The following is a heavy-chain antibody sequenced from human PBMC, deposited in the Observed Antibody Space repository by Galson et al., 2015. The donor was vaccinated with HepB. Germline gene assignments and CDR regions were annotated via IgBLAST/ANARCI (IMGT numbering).Heavy chain of an antibody. J-gene: IGHJ5*02. CDR2: ISGSGGST. V-gene: IGHV3-23*01. CDR3: AKPPEEVTMIVGWFDP. D-gene: IGHD3-22*01. Sequence: SLRLSCAASGFTFSSYAMSWVRQSPGKGLEWVSAISGSGGSTYYADSVKGRFTISRDNSKNTRYLQMNSLRAEDTAVYYCAKPPEEVTMIVGWFDPWGQGTLVTVSS. CDR1: GFTFSSYA.